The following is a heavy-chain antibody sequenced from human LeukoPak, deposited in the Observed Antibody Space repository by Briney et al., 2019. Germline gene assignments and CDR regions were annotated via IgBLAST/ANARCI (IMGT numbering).Heavy chain of an antibody. CDR3: ARDAPLGGSYYPRPYYYYGMDV. CDR1: GFTFSSYA. D-gene: IGHD1-26*01. CDR2: ISTSGDNT. V-gene: IGHV3-23*01. J-gene: IGHJ6*02. Sequence: GGSLRLSCAASGFTFSSYAMTWVRQAPGKGLEWVSAISTSGDNTYYADSVRGRFTISRDNSKNTLYLQMNSLRAEDTAVYYCARDAPLGGSYYPRPYYYYGMDVWGQGTTVTVSS.